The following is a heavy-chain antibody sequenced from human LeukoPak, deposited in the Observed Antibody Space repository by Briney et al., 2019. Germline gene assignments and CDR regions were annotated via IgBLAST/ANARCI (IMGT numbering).Heavy chain of an antibody. D-gene: IGHD2-21*02. J-gene: IGHJ4*02. V-gene: IGHV5-51*01. Sequence: LXXSXKGXGYIFXNYWIGWVRQMPGKGLEWMGIIYPGDSDTRYSPSFQGQVTISADKSISTAYLQWSILKASDTAMYYCARHYCGGDCAIDYWGQGTLVTVSS. CDR3: ARHYCGGDCAIDY. CDR1: GYIFXNYW. CDR2: IYPGDSDT.